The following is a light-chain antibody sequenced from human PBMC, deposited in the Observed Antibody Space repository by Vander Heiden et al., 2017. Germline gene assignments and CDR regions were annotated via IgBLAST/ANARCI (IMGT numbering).Light chain of an antibody. Sequence: SYELTQPPSVSVSPGQTARITCSGDALPKQYAYWYQQKPGQAPVLVIYKDSERPSGIPERFSGSSSGTTVTLTISGVQAEDEADYYCQSADSNGTWVFGGGTKLTVL. CDR3: QSADSNGTWV. CDR2: KDS. J-gene: IGLJ3*02. V-gene: IGLV3-25*03. CDR1: ALPKQY.